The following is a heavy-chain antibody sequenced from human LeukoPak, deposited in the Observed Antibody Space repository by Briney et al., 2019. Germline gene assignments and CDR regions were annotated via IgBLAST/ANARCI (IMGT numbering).Heavy chain of an antibody. V-gene: IGHV4-59*02. J-gene: IGHJ4*02. D-gene: IGHD6-13*01. CDR3: ARDESGSSWLGY. CDR1: GGSVSGYY. Sequence: SETLSLTCTVSGGSVSGYYWSWIRQPPGKGLQYIGNIHSGGNINYNPSLTSRVTISVDTSKNQFSLKLISVTAADTAVYYCARDESGSSWLGYWGQGTLVTISS. CDR2: IHSGGNI.